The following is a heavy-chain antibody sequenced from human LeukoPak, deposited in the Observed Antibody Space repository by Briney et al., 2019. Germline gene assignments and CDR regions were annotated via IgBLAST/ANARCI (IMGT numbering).Heavy chain of an antibody. Sequence: SETLSLTCTVSGGSVSSGSYYWGWIRQPPGKGLEWIGYIYYSGSTNYNPSLKSRVTISVDTSKNQFSLKLSSVTAADTAVYYCARGGYGGNREDWFDPWGQGTLVTVSS. D-gene: IGHD4-23*01. CDR2: IYYSGST. J-gene: IGHJ5*02. CDR1: GGSVSSGSYY. V-gene: IGHV4-61*01. CDR3: ARGGYGGNREDWFDP.